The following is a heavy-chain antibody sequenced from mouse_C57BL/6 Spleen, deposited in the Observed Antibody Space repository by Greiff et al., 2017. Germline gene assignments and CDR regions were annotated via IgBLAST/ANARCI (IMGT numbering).Heavy chain of an antibody. J-gene: IGHJ2*02. Sequence: QVQLQQPGAELVKPGASVKMSCKASGYTFTSYWITWVKQRPGQGLEWIGDIYPASGSTNYNEKFKSKATLTVDKSSSTAYMQLSSLTSEDSAVYYCARDFYNDYDGKVYWGQGTSLTVSS. CDR2: IYPASGST. V-gene: IGHV1-55*01. CDR3: ARDFYNDYDGKVY. CDR1: GYTFTSYW. D-gene: IGHD2-4*01.